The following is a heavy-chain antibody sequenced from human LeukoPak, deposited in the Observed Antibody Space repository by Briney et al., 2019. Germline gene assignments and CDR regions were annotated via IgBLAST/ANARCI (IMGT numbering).Heavy chain of an antibody. CDR1: GYTFTNYG. J-gene: IGHJ4*02. Sequence: ASVKVSCKASGYTFTNYGISWVRQAPGQGLEWMGWISGYNGKTDYSQKLQAGVTMTTDTSTSTAYMELRSLTSDDTAVYYCARDIGVSQFDSWGQGTLVTVSS. V-gene: IGHV1-18*01. CDR3: ARDIGVSQFDS. D-gene: IGHD3-10*01. CDR2: ISGYNGKT.